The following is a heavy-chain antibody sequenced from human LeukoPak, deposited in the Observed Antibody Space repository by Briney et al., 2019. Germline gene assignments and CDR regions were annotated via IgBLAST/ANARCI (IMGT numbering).Heavy chain of an antibody. Sequence: SETLSLTCAVYGGSFSGYYWSWIRQPPGKGLEWIGEINHSGSTNYNPSLKSRVTISADTSKNQFSLKLSSVTAADTAVYYCARGDGYDFWSGPLNYFDYWGQGTLVTVSS. CDR3: ARGDGYDFWSGPLNYFDY. CDR1: GGSFSGYY. CDR2: INHSGST. D-gene: IGHD3-3*01. J-gene: IGHJ4*02. V-gene: IGHV4-34*01.